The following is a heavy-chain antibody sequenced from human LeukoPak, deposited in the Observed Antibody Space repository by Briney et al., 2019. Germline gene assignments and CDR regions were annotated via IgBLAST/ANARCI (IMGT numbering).Heavy chain of an antibody. CDR1: GDSIGSGGYY. D-gene: IGHD1-1*01. CDR2: IYHSGRT. Sequence: PSETLSLTCTVSGDSIGSGGYYWTWIRQPPGKGLEWVGSIYHSGRTYYNPSLKSRVTISVDRSKSQFSLKLNSVSAADTAIYYCARELGNSAPPLWGQGTLVIVSS. J-gene: IGHJ1*01. V-gene: IGHV4-30-2*01. CDR3: ARELGNSAPPL.